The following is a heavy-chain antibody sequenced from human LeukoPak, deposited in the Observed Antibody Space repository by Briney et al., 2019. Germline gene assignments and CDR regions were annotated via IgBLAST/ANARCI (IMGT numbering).Heavy chain of an antibody. V-gene: IGHV4-59*01. J-gene: IGHJ5*02. Sequence: SETLSLTCTVSGGSISSYYWSWIRQPPGKGLEWIGYIYYSGSTNYNPSLKSRVTISVDTSKNQFSLKLSSVTAADTAVYYCARVATGVVRGVYNWFDPWGQGTLVTVSS. D-gene: IGHD3-10*01. CDR2: IYYSGST. CDR1: GGSISSYY. CDR3: ARVATGVVRGVYNWFDP.